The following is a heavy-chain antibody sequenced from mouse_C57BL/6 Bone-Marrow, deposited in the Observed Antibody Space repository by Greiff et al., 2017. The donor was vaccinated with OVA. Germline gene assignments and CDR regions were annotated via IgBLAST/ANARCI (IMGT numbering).Heavy chain of an antibody. CDR2: IYPGSGST. CDR1: GYTFTSYW. V-gene: IGHV1-55*01. D-gene: IGHD1-1*01. J-gene: IGHJ3*01. Sequence: QVQLQQPGAELVKPGASVKMSCKASGYTFTSYWITWVKQRPGQGLEWIGDIYPGSGSTNYNEKFKSKATLTVDTSSSTAYMQLSSLTSEDSAVYYCARAPLLRRQAWFAYWGQGTLVTVSA. CDR3: ARAPLLRRQAWFAY.